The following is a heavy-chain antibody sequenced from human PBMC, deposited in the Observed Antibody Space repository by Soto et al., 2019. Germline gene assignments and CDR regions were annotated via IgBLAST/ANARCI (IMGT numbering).Heavy chain of an antibody. CDR1: GDSISTYY. V-gene: IGHV4-59*04. Sequence: SETLSLTCTVSGDSISTYYWSWIRQSPGKGLEWIGYIIHSGSTYYNPSLKSRVTISVDTSKNQFSLKLSSVTAADTAVYYCARGGYCSSTSCYNDYYYGMDVWGQGTTVTVSS. D-gene: IGHD2-2*02. CDR2: IIHSGST. CDR3: ARGGYCSSTSCYNDYYYGMDV. J-gene: IGHJ6*02.